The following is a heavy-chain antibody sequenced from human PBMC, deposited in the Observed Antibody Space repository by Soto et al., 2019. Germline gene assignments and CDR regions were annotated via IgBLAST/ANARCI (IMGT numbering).Heavy chain of an antibody. CDR2: MSYDGSKN. CDR1: GFNFSSYG. D-gene: IGHD1-26*01. CDR3: RVGVSD. J-gene: IGHJ4*02. Sequence: QVQLVESGGGVVQPGRSLRLSCAASGFNFSSYGMHWVRQAPGTGLELVALMSYDGSKNYYTDSVKGRFTISRDTSKNTLYLQMNSLRAEDTAVYYCRVGVSDWGQGTLATVSS. V-gene: IGHV3-30*03.